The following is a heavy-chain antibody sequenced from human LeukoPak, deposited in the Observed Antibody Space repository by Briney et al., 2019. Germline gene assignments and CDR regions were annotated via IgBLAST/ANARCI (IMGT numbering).Heavy chain of an antibody. Sequence: ASVKVSCKASGYSFVGYGITWVRQAPGQGLEWMGWFNPENGNTNYAQKVQGRVTMTADTSTSTSYMELRSLRSDDTAMYYCARGGPDSSGYYFDYWGQGTLVTVSS. J-gene: IGHJ4*02. D-gene: IGHD3-22*01. CDR2: FNPENGNT. CDR3: ARGGPDSSGYYFDY. CDR1: GYSFVGYG. V-gene: IGHV1-18*01.